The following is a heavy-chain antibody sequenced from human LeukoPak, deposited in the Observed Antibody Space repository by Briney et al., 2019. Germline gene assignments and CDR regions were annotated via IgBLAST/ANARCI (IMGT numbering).Heavy chain of an antibody. Sequence: GGSLRLSCAASGNYWMHWVRQAPGKGLVWVSHINSDGSWTSYADSVKGRFTISKDNAENTVYLQMNNLRAEDTAVYYCVSFYETYWGRGTLVTVSS. J-gene: IGHJ4*02. CDR3: VSFYETY. CDR1: GNYW. D-gene: IGHD2-2*01. V-gene: IGHV3-74*01. CDR2: INSDGSWT.